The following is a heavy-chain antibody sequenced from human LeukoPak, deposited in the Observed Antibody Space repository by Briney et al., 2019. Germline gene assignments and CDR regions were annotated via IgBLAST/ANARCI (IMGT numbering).Heavy chain of an antibody. CDR2: IKQDGSEK. CDR3: ARVFCSSTSCYVSSEAFDI. CDR1: GFTFSSYW. V-gene: IGHV3-7*03. Sequence: GGSLRLSCAASGFTFSSYWMSWVRQAPGKGLEWVANIKQDGSEKYYVDSVKGRFTISRDSAKNSLYLQMNSLRAEDTAVYYCARVFCSSTSCYVSSEAFDIWGQGTMVTVSS. J-gene: IGHJ3*02. D-gene: IGHD2-2*01.